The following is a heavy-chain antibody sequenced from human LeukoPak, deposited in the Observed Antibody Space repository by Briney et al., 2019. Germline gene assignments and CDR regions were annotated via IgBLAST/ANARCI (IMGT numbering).Heavy chain of an antibody. CDR1: GGSITSSRYY. D-gene: IGHD2-2*01. Sequence: SETLSLTCTVSGGSITSSRYYWGWPRQSPGKGLEWIASMFYSGNTDYNPSLKSRVTISVDTSKNQFSLKLSSVTAADTAVYYCARRVPATAAAGYAFDIWGQGTMVTVSS. J-gene: IGHJ3*02. CDR2: MFYSGNT. CDR3: ARRVPATAAAGYAFDI. V-gene: IGHV4-39*07.